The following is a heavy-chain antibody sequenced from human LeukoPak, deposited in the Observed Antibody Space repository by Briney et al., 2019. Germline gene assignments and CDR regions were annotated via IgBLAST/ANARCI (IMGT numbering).Heavy chain of an antibody. V-gene: IGHV4-61*01. J-gene: IGHJ4*02. CDR2: IYYSGST. D-gene: IGHD2-15*01. CDR1: GGSISSSSYY. Sequence: SETLSLTCTVSGGSISSSSYYWSWIRQPPGKGLEWIGYIYYSGSTNYNLSLKSRVTISVDTSKNQFSLKLSSVTAADTAVYYCARDVGPSYWGQGTLVTVSS. CDR3: ARDVGPSY.